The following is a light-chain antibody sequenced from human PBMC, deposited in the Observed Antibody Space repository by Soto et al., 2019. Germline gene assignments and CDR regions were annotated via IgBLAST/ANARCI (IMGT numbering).Light chain of an antibody. CDR2: HAS. J-gene: IGKJ1*01. Sequence: DIQMTQSPSTLSASVGDRVTITCRASQSIGDSLAWYQQKPGKAPKVLIYHASNLQSGVPSRFSGSGSGTEFTLTISSLQPDDFATYYCQQYNSYSFGQGTKVDIK. CDR1: QSIGDS. V-gene: IGKV1-5*01. CDR3: QQYNSYS.